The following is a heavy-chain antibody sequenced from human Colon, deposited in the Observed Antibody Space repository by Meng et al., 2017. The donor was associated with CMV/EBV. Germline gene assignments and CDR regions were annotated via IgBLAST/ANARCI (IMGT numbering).Heavy chain of an antibody. J-gene: IGHJ4*02. CDR1: GFTCSIFG. CDR2: IRGSGGKT. D-gene: IGHD5-12*01. CDR3: AKDIVAATGRGYDH. Sequence: SGFTCSIFGMSWVRQVPGKGLEWVSGIRGSGGKTYYADSVQGRFTISRDDSENTLFLQMNSLRAEDTAVYYCAKDIVAATGRGYDHWGQGTLVTVSS. V-gene: IGHV3-23*01.